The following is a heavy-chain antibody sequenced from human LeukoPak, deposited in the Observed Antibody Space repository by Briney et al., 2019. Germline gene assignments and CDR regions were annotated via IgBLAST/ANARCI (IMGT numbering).Heavy chain of an antibody. Sequence: GGSLRLSCAASGLTVSSNYMSWVRQAPGKGLEWVSSISSSSSYIYYADSVKGRFTISRDNAKNSLYLQMNSLRAEDTAVYYCARARGIYSSSSAPIDYWGQGTLVTVSS. V-gene: IGHV3-21*01. J-gene: IGHJ4*02. CDR2: ISSSSSYI. D-gene: IGHD6-6*01. CDR3: ARARGIYSSSSAPIDY. CDR1: GLTVSSNY.